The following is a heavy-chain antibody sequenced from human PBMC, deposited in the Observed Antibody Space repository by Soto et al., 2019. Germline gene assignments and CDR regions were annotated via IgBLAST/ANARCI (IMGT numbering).Heavy chain of an antibody. CDR3: ARDYYYDSGGYSPLDY. CDR2: ITISSRSI. CDR1: GFSFSRYS. Sequence: EVQLVESGGGLVKPGGSLRLSCAASGFSFSRYSMNWVRQVPGKGLEWVSSITISSRSIYYADSVKGRFTISRDNAKNSLFLPMNSWRAEDTAVYFCARDYYYDSGGYSPLDYWGQGTLVTVSS. D-gene: IGHD3-22*01. V-gene: IGHV3-21*01. J-gene: IGHJ4*02.